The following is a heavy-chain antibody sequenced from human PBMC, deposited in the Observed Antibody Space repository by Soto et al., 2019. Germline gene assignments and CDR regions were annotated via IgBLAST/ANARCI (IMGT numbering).Heavy chain of an antibody. V-gene: IGHV5-51*01. CDR2: IYPGDSDT. CDR3: ARLGYYYGSGSYYKFFDY. J-gene: IGHJ4*02. Sequence: GESLKISCKGSGYSFTSYWIGWVRQMPGKGLEWMGIIYPGDSDTRYSPSFQGQVTISADKSISTAYLQWSSLKASDTAMYYCARLGYYYGSGSYYKFFDYWGQGTLVTVSS. CDR1: GYSFTSYW. D-gene: IGHD3-10*01.